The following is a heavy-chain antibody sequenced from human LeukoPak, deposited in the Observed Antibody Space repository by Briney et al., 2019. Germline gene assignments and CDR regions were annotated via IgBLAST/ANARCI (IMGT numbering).Heavy chain of an antibody. Sequence: SVKVSCKASGGTFSSYAISWVRQAPGQGLEWMGRIVPILGIANYAQKFQGRVTITADKSTSTAYMELSSLRSEDTAVYYCAREAYVVGGTLDYWGQGTLVTVSS. CDR1: GGTFSSYA. D-gene: IGHD1-26*01. V-gene: IGHV1-69*04. CDR2: IVPILGIA. J-gene: IGHJ4*02. CDR3: AREAYVVGGTLDY.